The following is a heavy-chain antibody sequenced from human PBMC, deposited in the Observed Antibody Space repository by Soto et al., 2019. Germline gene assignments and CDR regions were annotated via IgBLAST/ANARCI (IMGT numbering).Heavy chain of an antibody. CDR1: GFTFSSYG. CDR3: ARDYTVTGRNWFDP. V-gene: IGHV3-21*01. J-gene: IGHJ5*02. CDR2: ISSSSSYI. Sequence: PGGSLRLSCAASGFTFSSYGMNWVRQAPGKGLEWVSSISSSSSYIYYADSVKGRFTISRDNAKNSLYLQMNSLRAEDTAVYYCARDYTVTGRNWFDPWGQGTLVTVSS. D-gene: IGHD1-20*01.